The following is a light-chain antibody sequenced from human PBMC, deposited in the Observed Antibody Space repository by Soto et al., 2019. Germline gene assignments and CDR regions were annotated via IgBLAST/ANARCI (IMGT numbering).Light chain of an antibody. CDR2: GNH. CDR1: SSNIMSNT. J-gene: IGLJ3*02. Sequence: QSVLTQPPSASGTPGQRVTISCSGSSSNIMSNTVNWYQVLPGTAPKVLIQGNHQRPSGVPARFSGSKSGTSASLAISGLQSEDEADYYCATWDVSLSGWVFGGGTKLTVL. V-gene: IGLV1-44*01. CDR3: ATWDVSLSGWV.